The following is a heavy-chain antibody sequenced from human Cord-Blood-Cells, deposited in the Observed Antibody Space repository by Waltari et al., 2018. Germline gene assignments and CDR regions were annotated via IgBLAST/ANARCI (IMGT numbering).Heavy chain of an antibody. CDR2: INHSGST. D-gene: IGHD1-26*01. CDR1: GGSFSGYY. V-gene: IGHV4-34*01. CDR3: ARGAPGVGAPFDY. J-gene: IGHJ4*02. Sequence: QVQLQQWGAGLLKPSETLSLTCAVYGGSFSGYYWSWIRQPPGKGPEWIGEINHSGSTNYNPSLKSRVTISVDTSKNQFSLKLSSVTAADTAVYYCARGAPGVGAPFDYWGQGTLVTVSS.